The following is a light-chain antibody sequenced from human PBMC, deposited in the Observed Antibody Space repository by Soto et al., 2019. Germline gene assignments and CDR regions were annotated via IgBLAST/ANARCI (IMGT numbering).Light chain of an antibody. CDR3: SSYAASDNFVI. CDR1: DSDVGGYNF. CDR2: EVY. V-gene: IGLV2-8*01. J-gene: IGLJ2*01. Sequence: QSALTQPPSASGSPGQSVTISCTGTDSDVGGYNFVSWYQQHPGRVPKLMIYEVYQRPSGVPDRFSGSKSGNTASLTVSGLQAEDEANYYCSSYAASDNFVIFGGGTKLTVL.